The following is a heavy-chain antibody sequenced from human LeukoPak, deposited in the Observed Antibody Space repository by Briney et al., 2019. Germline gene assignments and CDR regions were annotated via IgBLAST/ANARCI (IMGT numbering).Heavy chain of an antibody. J-gene: IGHJ4*02. CDR3: ARGAWYNSAYTALHYFDY. CDR1: GYTFTTYD. Sequence: ASVKVSCKTSGYTFTTYDINWVRQATGQGLEWMGWMNPNNGNAGYAQKFQDKVTMTRDTSISTAYMELSSLRSEDTAIYYCARGAWYNSAYTALHYFDYWGQGTLVTVSS. D-gene: IGHD6-19*01. CDR2: MNPNNGNA. V-gene: IGHV1-8*01.